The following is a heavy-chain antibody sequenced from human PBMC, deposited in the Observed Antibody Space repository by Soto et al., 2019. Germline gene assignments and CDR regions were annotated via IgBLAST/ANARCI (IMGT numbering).Heavy chain of an antibody. D-gene: IGHD6-19*01. CDR3: ARRAGQCGGALDY. V-gene: IGHV3-53*04. CDR2: IYSGGST. J-gene: IGHJ4*02. Sequence: EVQLVESGGGLVQPGGSLRLSCAASGFTVSSNYMSWVRQAPGKGLEWVSLIYSGGSTYYADSVKGRFTISRHNSKNPLYLQMNSLRAEDTAVYYCARRAGQCGGALDYWGQGTLVTVSS. CDR1: GFTVSSNY.